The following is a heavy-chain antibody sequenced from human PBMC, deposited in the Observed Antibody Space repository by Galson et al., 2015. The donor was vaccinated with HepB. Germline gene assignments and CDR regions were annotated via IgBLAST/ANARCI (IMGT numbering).Heavy chain of an antibody. Sequence: SVKVSCKASGYTFTSYYMHWVRQAPGQGLEWMGIINPSGGSTSYAQKFQGRVTMTRDTSTSTVYMELSSLRSEDTAVYYCARPSEDQDGFGELFFDYWGQGTLVTVSS. CDR3: ARPSEDQDGFGELFFDY. CDR1: GYTFTSYY. V-gene: IGHV1-46*03. CDR2: INPSGGST. J-gene: IGHJ4*02. D-gene: IGHD3-10*01.